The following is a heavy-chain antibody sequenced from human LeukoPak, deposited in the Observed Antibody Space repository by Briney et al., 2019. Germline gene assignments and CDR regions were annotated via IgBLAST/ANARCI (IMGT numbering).Heavy chain of an antibody. J-gene: IGHJ4*02. V-gene: IGHV3-23*01. Sequence: GGSLRLSCAASGFTFSTYAMSWVRQAPGKGLEWVSAISGSGDSTYYADSVKGRFTISRDNAKNTLYLQMNSLRAEDTAVYYCARSLMGGLDYWGQGTLVTVSS. CDR2: ISGSGDST. CDR3: ARSLMGGLDY. CDR1: GFTFSTYA. D-gene: IGHD3-16*01.